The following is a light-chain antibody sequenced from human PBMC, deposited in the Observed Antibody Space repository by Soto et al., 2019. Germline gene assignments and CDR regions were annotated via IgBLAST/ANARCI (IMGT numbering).Light chain of an antibody. CDR2: EVS. Sequence: QSALTQPRSVSGSPGQSVAISCTGTSSDVGRYNYVSWYQLHPGKAPKLMVFEVSNRPSGVSYRFSGSKSGNTASLTISGLQAEDEADYFCSSYSISTAYLFGTGTKLTVL. V-gene: IGLV2-14*01. CDR1: SSDVGRYNY. CDR3: SSYSISTAYL. J-gene: IGLJ1*01.